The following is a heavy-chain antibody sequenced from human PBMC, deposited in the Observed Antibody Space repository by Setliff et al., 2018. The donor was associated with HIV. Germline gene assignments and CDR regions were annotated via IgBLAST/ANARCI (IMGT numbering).Heavy chain of an antibody. CDR3: AREGGQGYSGSGSFYHRNFDL. D-gene: IGHD3-10*01. J-gene: IGHJ2*01. CDR2: INQSGNT. CDR1: GGSLSGYY. Sequence: SETLSLTCAVYGGSLSGYYWSWVRQSLGRGLEWIGEINQSGNTDFNPSLKSRLIISVDTSKSQFSLKLTSVTAADTALYYCAREGGQGYSGSGSFYHRNFDLWGRGTLVTVSS. V-gene: IGHV4-34*01.